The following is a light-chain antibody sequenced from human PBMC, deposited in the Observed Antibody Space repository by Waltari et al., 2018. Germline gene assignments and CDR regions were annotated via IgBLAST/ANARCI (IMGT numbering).Light chain of an antibody. CDR1: QSISSW. Sequence: DIQMTQSPSPLSASVGDRVTITCRASQSISSWLAWYQQKPGKAPKLLIYKASSLESGVPSRFSGSGSGTEFTLTISSLQPDDFATYYCRQYNSYSRAFGPGTKVDIK. CDR2: KAS. V-gene: IGKV1-5*03. CDR3: RQYNSYSRA. J-gene: IGKJ3*01.